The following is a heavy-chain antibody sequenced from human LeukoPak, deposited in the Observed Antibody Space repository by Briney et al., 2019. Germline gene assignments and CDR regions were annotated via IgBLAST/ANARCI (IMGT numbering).Heavy chain of an antibody. J-gene: IGHJ4*02. D-gene: IGHD1-7*01. CDR2: INPNTGDT. V-gene: IGHV1-2*02. CDR3: ARVEGRTATRDD. CDR1: GYXFTGYH. Sequence: GASVKVSCKASGYXFTGYHIHWVRQAPGQGLEWMGWINPNTGDTNYAQKFQGRVTMTRDTSISAAYMELSWLRSDDTAVYHCARVEGRTATRDDWGQGTLVTVSS.